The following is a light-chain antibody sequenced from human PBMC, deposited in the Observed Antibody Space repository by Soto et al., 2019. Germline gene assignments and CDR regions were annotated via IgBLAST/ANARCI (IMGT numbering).Light chain of an antibody. CDR3: NSYAGSNSYL. CDR2: EVI. V-gene: IGLV2-14*01. CDR1: SSDVGGYEY. J-gene: IGLJ1*01. Sequence: QSALTQPASVSGSPGQSITISCTGTSSDVGGYEYVSWYQQYPGKAPKLMIYEVIDRPAGAPRRFSGSKSGNTASLTITGLQAEDEADYYCNSYAGSNSYLFGTGTKLTVL.